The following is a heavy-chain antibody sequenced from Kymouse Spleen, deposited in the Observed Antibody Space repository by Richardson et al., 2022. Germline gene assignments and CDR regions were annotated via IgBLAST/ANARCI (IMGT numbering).Heavy chain of an antibody. CDR2: INHSGST. CDR3: ARGAVAGTSY. D-gene: IGHD6-19*01. V-gene: IGHV4-34*01. CDR1: GGSFSGYY. J-gene: IGHJ4*02. Sequence: QVQLQQWGAGLLKPSETLSLTCAVYGGSFSGYYWSWIRQPPGKGLEWIGEINHSGSTNYNPSLKSRVTISVDTSKNQFSLKLSSVTAADTAVYYCARGAVAGTSYWGQGTLVTVSS.